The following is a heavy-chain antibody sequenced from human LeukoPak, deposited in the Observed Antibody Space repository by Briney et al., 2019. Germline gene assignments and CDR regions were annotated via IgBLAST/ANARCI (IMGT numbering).Heavy chain of an antibody. CDR3: AARKVRGVWFYLDY. J-gene: IGHJ4*02. D-gene: IGHD3-10*01. V-gene: IGHV3-23*01. CDR1: GFTFSSFA. Sequence: GGSLRLSCAASGFTFSSFALSWVRQAPGKGLEWVSSISGSGGSTSYADSVKGRFTISRDISTNTLYLQMNSLRVEDTAVYFCAARKVRGVWFYLDYWGQGTLVTVSS. CDR2: ISGSGGST.